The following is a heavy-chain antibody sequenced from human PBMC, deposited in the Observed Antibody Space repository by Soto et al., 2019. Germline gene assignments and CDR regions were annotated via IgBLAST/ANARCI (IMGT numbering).Heavy chain of an antibody. Sequence: GGSLRLSCAASGFTVSSNYMSWVRQAPGKGMEWVSVIYSGGSTYYADSVKGRFTISRDNSKNTLYLQMNSLRAEDTAVYYCARASRNYYDSSGYLYYFDYWCQGTLVTVSS. J-gene: IGHJ4*02. CDR2: IYSGGST. CDR3: ARASRNYYDSSGYLYYFDY. D-gene: IGHD3-22*01. CDR1: GFTVSSNY. V-gene: IGHV3-66*01.